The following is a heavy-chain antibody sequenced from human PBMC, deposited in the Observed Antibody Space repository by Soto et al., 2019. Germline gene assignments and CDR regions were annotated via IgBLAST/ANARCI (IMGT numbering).Heavy chain of an antibody. J-gene: IGHJ4*02. V-gene: IGHV4-59*01. CDR2: IYYSGST. D-gene: IGHD3-22*01. CDR1: GGSISSYY. CDR3: ARVSYDSSGYYLDY. Sequence: TSETLSLTCTVSGGSISSYYWSWIRQPPGKGLEWIGYIYYSGSTNYNPSLKSRVTISVDTSKNQFSLKLSSVTAADTAVYYCARVSYDSSGYYLDYWGQGTLVTVSS.